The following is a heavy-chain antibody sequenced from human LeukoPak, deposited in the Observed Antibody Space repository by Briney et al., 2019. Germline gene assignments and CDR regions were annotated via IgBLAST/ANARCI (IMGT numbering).Heavy chain of an antibody. Sequence: GGSLRLSCAASGFTFSTSGMHWVRQAPGKGLEWVAVIWYDDKNTDSADSVKGRFTISRDNSKNTLYLQINSLRAEDTAVYYCARDPGGNYFDHWGQGTLVTVSS. CDR1: GFTFSTSG. CDR3: ARDPGGNYFDH. CDR2: IWYDDKNT. V-gene: IGHV3-33*01. D-gene: IGHD1-26*01. J-gene: IGHJ4*02.